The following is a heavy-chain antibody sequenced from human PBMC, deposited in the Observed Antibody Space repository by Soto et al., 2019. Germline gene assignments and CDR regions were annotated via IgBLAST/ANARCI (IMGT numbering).Heavy chain of an antibody. CDR2: IKQDGSEK. CDR3: ARDIVAPNYYYYYMDV. V-gene: IGHV3-7*01. Sequence: PGGSLSLSCTASGFPFSSYWMSWVRQAPGKGLEWVANIKQDGSEKYYVDSVKGRFTISRDNAKNSLYLQMNSLRAEDTAVYYCARDIVAPNYYYYYMDVWGKGTTVTVSS. J-gene: IGHJ6*03. CDR1: GFPFSSYW. D-gene: IGHD2-15*01.